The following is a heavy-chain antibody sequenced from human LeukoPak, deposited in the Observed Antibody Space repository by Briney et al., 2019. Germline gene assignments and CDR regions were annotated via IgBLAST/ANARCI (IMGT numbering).Heavy chain of an antibody. J-gene: IGHJ4*02. CDR2: ISGSGGRT. D-gene: IGHD4-23*01. CDR1: GFTSSSYA. CDR3: AKVGGSVVY. V-gene: IGHV3-23*01. Sequence: GGSLRLSCAASGFTSSSYAMSWVRQAPGKGLEWVSSISGSGGRTYYADSVKGRFIISRDNSKNTLYLQMNSLRAEDTAVYYCAKVGGSVVYWGQGTLVTVSS.